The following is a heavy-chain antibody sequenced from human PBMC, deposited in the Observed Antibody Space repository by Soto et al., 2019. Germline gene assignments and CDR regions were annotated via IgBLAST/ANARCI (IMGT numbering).Heavy chain of an antibody. D-gene: IGHD2-2*01. J-gene: IGHJ6*02. CDR2: VSYDGTNK. CDR1: GFTFRHFG. CDR3: AKDRGYQLPWGMDV. Sequence: QEHLVESGGGVVQPGRSLRLSCAASGFTFRHFGMHWVRQAPGKGLEWMTSVSYDGTNKYYADSVKGRFTISRDYSANKLYLQMNSLTVEDTAVYFCAKDRGYQLPWGMDVWGQGTAVTVSS. V-gene: IGHV3-30*18.